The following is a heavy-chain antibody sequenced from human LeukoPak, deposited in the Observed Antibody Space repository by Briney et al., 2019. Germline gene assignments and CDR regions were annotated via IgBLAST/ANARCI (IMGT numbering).Heavy chain of an antibody. CDR3: ARLDSSSYTYYFDY. CDR2: INPNSGGT. V-gene: IGHV1-2*02. J-gene: IGHJ4*02. Sequence: ASVKVSCKASGYTFTSYGISWVRQAPGQGLEWMGWINPNSGGTNYAQKFQGRVTMTRDTSISTAYMELSRLRSDDTAVYYCARLDSSSYTYYFDYWGQGTLVTVSS. D-gene: IGHD6-6*01. CDR1: GYTFTSYG.